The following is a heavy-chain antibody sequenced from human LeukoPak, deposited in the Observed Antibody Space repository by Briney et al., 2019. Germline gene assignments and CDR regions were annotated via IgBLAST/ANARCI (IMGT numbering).Heavy chain of an antibody. J-gene: IGHJ4*02. CDR3: AREGYYDRVLDY. Sequence: SETLSLTCTVSGYSISSGYYWGWIRQPPGKGLEWIGSIYHSGSTYYNPSLKSRVTISVDTSKNQFSLKLSSVTAADTAVYYCAREGYYDRVLDYWGQGTLVTVSS. D-gene: IGHD3-22*01. CDR2: IYHSGST. V-gene: IGHV4-38-2*02. CDR1: GYSISSGYY.